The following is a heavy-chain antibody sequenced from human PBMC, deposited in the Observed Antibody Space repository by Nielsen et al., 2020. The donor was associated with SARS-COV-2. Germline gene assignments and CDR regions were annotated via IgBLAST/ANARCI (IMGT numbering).Heavy chain of an antibody. CDR1: GFIFGDYY. J-gene: IGHJ4*02. CDR3: ATKQYYYDSRSFSIDY. Sequence: GGSLRLSCAASGFIFGDYYVTWIRQVPGKGLEWVADISSSGSITHYADSVKGRFTISRDNAKNLLYLQMNSLRAEDTAMYFCATKQYYYDSRSFSIDYWGQGTLVTVSS. D-gene: IGHD3-10*01. CDR2: ISSSGSIT. V-gene: IGHV3-11*04.